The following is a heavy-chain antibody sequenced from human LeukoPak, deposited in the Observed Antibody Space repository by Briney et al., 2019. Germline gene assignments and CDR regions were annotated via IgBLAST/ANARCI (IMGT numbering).Heavy chain of an antibody. CDR3: ATRGSGSHGGAFDP. CDR2: MNPNSGDT. J-gene: IGHJ5*02. D-gene: IGHD1-26*01. Sequence: ASVKVSCKASGYTFNTYEINWVRQATGQGLEWMGWMNPNSGDTGYAQKFQGRVTMTRNTSISTAYMELSSLRSEDTAVYYCATRGSGSHGGAFDPWGQGTLVTVSS. V-gene: IGHV1-8*01. CDR1: GYTFNTYE.